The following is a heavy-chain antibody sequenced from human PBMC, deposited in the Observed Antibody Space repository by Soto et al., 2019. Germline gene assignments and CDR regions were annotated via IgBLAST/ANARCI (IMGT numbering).Heavy chain of an antibody. J-gene: IGHJ4*02. CDR3: ARERIAARRILDY. CDR1: AFTFSNYA. CDR2: IWSDGSNE. Sequence: QVYLVESGGGVVQPGRSLRLSCEASAFTFSNYAMHWVRQAPGRGLEWVALIWSDGSNEHYAESLKGRFTISRDNSKNTVYLKMNSLTADDRAVYYCARERIAARRILDYWGQGTLVTVSS. V-gene: IGHV3-33*01. D-gene: IGHD6-6*01.